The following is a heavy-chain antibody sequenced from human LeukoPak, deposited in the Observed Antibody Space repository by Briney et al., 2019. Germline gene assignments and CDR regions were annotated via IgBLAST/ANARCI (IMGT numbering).Heavy chain of an antibody. D-gene: IGHD2-2*01. J-gene: IGHJ5*02. CDR2: MNPNSGNT. CDR3: ARWWGYCSSTSCYRPTANWFDP. V-gene: IGHV1-8*01. Sequence: ASVTVSCKASGCTFTSYDINWVRQAAGQGLEWMGWMNPNSGNTGYAQKFQGRGTMTRNTSISTAYMELSSLRSEDTAVYYCARWWGYCSSTSCYRPTANWFDPWGQGTLVTVSS. CDR1: GCTFTSYD.